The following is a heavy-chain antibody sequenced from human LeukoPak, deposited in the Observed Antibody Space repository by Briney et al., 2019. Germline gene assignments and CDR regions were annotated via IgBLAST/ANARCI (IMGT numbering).Heavy chain of an antibody. Sequence: GGSLRLSCAASEFTFSSYSMNWVRQAPGKGLEWVSSISGSGSYIYYADSVKGRFTLSRDNAKSSLSLQMNSLRAEDTAVYYCARGSTCFGYWGQGALVTVSS. CDR1: EFTFSSYS. CDR3: ARGSTCFGY. CDR2: ISGSGSYI. J-gene: IGHJ4*02. V-gene: IGHV3-21*01.